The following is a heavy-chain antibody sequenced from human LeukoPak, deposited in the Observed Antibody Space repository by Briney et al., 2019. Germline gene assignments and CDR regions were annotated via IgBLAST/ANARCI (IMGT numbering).Heavy chain of an antibody. CDR1: GGSFSGYY. J-gene: IGHJ5*02. D-gene: IGHD6-13*01. CDR2: INHSGST. CDR3: ARLYIGGYSRSTNYNWFDR. Sequence: SETLSLTCAVYGGSFSGYYWRWIRQPPGKGLEWIGEINHSGSTNYNPSIKRRVTISVDTSKNQSSLNLTSVTAADTAVYYCARLYIGGYSRSTNYNWFDRWGQGTLVTVSS. V-gene: IGHV4-34*01.